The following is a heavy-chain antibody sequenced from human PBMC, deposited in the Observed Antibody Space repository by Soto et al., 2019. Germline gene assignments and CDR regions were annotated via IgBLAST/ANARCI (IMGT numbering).Heavy chain of an antibody. CDR1: GYTFTSYG. D-gene: IGHD6-19*01. V-gene: IGHV1-18*01. J-gene: IGHJ5*02. Sequence: ASVKVSCKASGYTFTSYGISWVRQAPGQGLEWMGWISAYNGNTNYAQKLQGRVTVTTDTSTSTAYMELRSLRSDDTAVYYCARDRSIAVAGTGWFDPWGQGTLVTVSS. CDR2: ISAYNGNT. CDR3: ARDRSIAVAGTGWFDP.